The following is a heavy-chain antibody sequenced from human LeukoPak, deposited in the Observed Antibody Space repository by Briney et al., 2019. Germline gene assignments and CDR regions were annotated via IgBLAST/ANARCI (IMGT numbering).Heavy chain of an antibody. V-gene: IGHV3-30*04. D-gene: IGHD2-2*01. Sequence: GGSLRLSCAASGFTFSSYAMHWVRQAPGKGLERVALISYDGSNKYYAESVKGRFTISRDNSKNTLYLQMNSLRAEDTAVYYCARAGCSSTSCVNYYYGMDVWGKGTTVTVSS. J-gene: IGHJ6*04. CDR3: ARAGCSSTSCVNYYYGMDV. CDR1: GFTFSSYA. CDR2: ISYDGSNK.